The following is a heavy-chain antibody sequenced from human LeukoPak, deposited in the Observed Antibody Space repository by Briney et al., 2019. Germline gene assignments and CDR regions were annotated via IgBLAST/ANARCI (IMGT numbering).Heavy chain of an antibody. CDR2: INHSGST. D-gene: IGHD6-13*01. CDR3: ARKGVAAARHNWFDP. CDR1: GGSFSGYY. V-gene: IGHV4-34*01. J-gene: IGHJ5*02. Sequence: SETLSLTCAVYGGSFSGYYWSWIRQPPGKGLEWIGEINHSGSTNYNPSLKSRVTISVDTSKNQFSLKLSSVTAADTAVYYCARKGVAAARHNWFDPWGQGTLATVSS.